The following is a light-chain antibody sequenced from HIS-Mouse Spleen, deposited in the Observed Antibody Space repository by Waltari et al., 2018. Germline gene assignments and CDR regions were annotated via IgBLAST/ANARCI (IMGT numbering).Light chain of an antibody. V-gene: IGKV1-33*01. CDR3: QQYDNLPFT. CDR2: DAS. J-gene: IGKJ3*01. Sequence: DIQMTQSPSSLSASVGDRVTITCQASQDISNYLNWYQQKPGKAPKLLIYDASKLETGVPSRFSGSGAGTDFTFNISSLQPEDIATYYCQQYDNLPFTFGPVTKVDIK. CDR1: QDISNY.